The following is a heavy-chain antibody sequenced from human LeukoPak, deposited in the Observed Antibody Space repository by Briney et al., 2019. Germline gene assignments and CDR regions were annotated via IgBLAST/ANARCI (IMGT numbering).Heavy chain of an antibody. CDR3: ARDVVVTSSPDAFDI. D-gene: IGHD2-21*02. J-gene: IGHJ3*02. CDR2: ISNSGTT. Sequence: SETLSLTCTVSGDSVTSGGYFWTWIRQHPGKGLEWIGYISNSGTTSYNPSLKGQVSISVDTSNNQFSLRLSSVTAADTAVYYCARDVVVTSSPDAFDIWGQGTMVTVSS. V-gene: IGHV4-31*01. CDR1: GDSVTSGGYF.